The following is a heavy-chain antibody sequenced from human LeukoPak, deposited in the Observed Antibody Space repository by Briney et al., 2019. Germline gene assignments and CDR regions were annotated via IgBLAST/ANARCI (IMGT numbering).Heavy chain of an antibody. V-gene: IGHV4-61*02. CDR1: GGSVRRGNYY. J-gene: IGHJ6*03. CDR3: ARWSGSVTARNYYYYMDV. D-gene: IGHD6-6*01. Sequence: SETLSLACTVSGGSVRRGNYYWTWIRQPAGSGLEWIGRIYTSGTTDYNPSLRTRVTISVDASRNQFSLNLSSVTAADTAVYYCARWSGSVTARNYYYYMDVWGEGSTVTVSS. CDR2: IYTSGTT.